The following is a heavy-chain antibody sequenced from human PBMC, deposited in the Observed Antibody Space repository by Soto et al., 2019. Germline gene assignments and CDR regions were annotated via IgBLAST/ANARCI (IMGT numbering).Heavy chain of an antibody. CDR2: IYWDGDK. Sequence: SGPTLVNPTQTLTLTFALSGFSLNTGGVGVGWIRQAPGKAPEWLILIYWDGDKRYSPSLKSRLTITKDTSKNQVVLTMTNMDPVDTATYYCAHRRPYYDSSGYYYVFDYWGQGTLVTVSS. J-gene: IGHJ4*02. CDR3: AHRRPYYDSSGYYYVFDY. CDR1: GFSLNTGGVG. V-gene: IGHV2-5*02. D-gene: IGHD3-22*01.